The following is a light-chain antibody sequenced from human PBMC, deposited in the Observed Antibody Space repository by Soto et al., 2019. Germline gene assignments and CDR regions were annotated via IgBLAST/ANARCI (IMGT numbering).Light chain of an antibody. V-gene: IGLV1-40*01. CDR1: SSNIGAGYD. CDR3: QSYDNSLSGPGL. Sequence: QSVLTQPPSVSGAPGQRVTISCTGSSSNIGAGYDVHWYQQLPGTAPKLLIYANSNRPSGVPDRFSGSKSGTSASLAITGLQAGHEADYYSQSYDNSLSGPGLVGTGTKLTVL. J-gene: IGLJ1*01. CDR2: ANS.